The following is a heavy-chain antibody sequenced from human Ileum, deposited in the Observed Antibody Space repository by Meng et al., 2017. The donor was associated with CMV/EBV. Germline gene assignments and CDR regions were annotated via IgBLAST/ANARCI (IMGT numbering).Heavy chain of an antibody. CDR1: GFSFSSYW. V-gene: IGHV3-74*01. Sequence: ESLKISCAASGFSFSSYWMHWVRHAPGKGLVWVSRINSDGSSTSYADSVKGRFTISRDNAKNTLYLQMNSLRAEDTAVYYCARDLDYSNPNYYYYYGMDFWGQGTTVTVSS. CDR2: INSDGSST. D-gene: IGHD4-11*01. CDR3: ARDLDYSNPNYYYYYGMDF. J-gene: IGHJ6*02.